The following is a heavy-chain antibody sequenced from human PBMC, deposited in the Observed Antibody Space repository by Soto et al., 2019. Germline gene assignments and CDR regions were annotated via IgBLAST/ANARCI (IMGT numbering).Heavy chain of an antibody. V-gene: IGHV3-15*01. CDR3: TTDFDLTYDYIWGSHGIRDYYYYMDV. D-gene: IGHD3-16*01. J-gene: IGHJ6*03. CDR1: GFTFSNAW. Sequence: GGSLRLSCAASGFTFSNAWMSWVRQAPGKGLEWVGRIKSKTDGGTTDYAAPVKGRFTISRDDSKNTLYLQMNSLKTEDTAVYYCTTDFDLTYDYIWGSHGIRDYYYYMDVWGKGTTVTVSS. CDR2: IKSKTDGGTT.